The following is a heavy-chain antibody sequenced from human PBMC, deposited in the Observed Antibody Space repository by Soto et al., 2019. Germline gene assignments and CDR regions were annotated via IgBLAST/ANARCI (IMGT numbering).Heavy chain of an antibody. CDR2: IIPIFGTA. CDR1: GYSLTSYA. J-gene: IGHJ5*02. D-gene: IGHD2-15*01. Sequence: GASVKVSCKASGYSLTSYALHWVCQAPGQGLEWMGGIIPIFGTANYAQKFQGRVTITADESTSTAYMELSSLRSEDTAVYYCARIGYCSGGSCPHPWGQGTLVTVSS. CDR3: ARIGYCSGGSCPHP. V-gene: IGHV1-69*13.